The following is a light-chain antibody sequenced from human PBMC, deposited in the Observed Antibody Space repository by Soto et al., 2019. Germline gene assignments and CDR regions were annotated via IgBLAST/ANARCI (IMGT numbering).Light chain of an antibody. CDR3: QKYNSAPNT. CDR1: RDISSS. Sequence: DVQMTQSPSSLSASVGDRVTITCRASRDISSSLAWYQHKPWNVPNLLIYAASTLHAGVQSRFSGSGSGTFFTLTINSQQPEDVATYYCQKYNSAPNTFGRGTRREIK. V-gene: IGKV1-27*01. CDR2: AAS. J-gene: IGKJ2*01.